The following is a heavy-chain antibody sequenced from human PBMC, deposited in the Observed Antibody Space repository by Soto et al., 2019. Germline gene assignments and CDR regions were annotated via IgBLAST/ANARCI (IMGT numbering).Heavy chain of an antibody. J-gene: IGHJ4*02. CDR2: ISAYNGNT. Sequence: QVQLVQSGAEVKKPGASVRVSCKTSGYTFTSYGISWVQQAPGQGLEWMGWISAYNGNTNYAQSLQGRVTMTTDTSTTTAYMELRSLKSDDTAVYYCARVSPSSRAAEPWGQGTLVTVS. D-gene: IGHD6-13*01. CDR3: ARVSPSSRAAEP. CDR1: GYTFTSYG. V-gene: IGHV1-18*01.